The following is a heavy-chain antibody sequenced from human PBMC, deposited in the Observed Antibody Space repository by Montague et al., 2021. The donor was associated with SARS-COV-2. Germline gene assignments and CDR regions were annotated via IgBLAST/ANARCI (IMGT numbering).Heavy chain of an antibody. CDR3: VRLSGYNPFDAFDL. Sequence: SETLSLTCTVSGASITNYYRRWIRQPPGKGLEWIGNTFYSGSTVNNPSLNSQVTRSVDTSKNQFSLNLSSATAAAPAVYFCVRLSGYNPFDAFDLWGPGTMVTVS. J-gene: IGHJ3*01. CDR1: GASITNYY. D-gene: IGHD5-18*01. CDR2: TFYSGST. V-gene: IGHV4-59*01.